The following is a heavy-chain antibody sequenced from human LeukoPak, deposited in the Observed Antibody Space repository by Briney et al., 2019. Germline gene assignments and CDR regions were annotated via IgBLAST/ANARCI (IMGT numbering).Heavy chain of an antibody. V-gene: IGHV3-7*01. D-gene: IGHD6-19*01. CDR3: ARTYPGIARAGTFDY. J-gene: IGHJ4*02. CDR1: GFTFSSYW. CDR2: IKEDGSEK. Sequence: GGSPRLSCAASGFTFSSYWMSWVRQAPGKGLEWVANIKEDGSEKYYVDSVKGRFTISRDNAKNSLYLQMNSLRAEDTAVYYCARTYPGIARAGTFDYWGQGTLVTVSS.